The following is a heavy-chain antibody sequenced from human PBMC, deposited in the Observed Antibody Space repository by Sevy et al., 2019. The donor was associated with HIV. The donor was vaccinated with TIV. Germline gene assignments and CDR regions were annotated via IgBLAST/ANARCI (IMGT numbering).Heavy chain of an antibody. CDR2: MKQDGSEK. CDR3: VREGLGGFSYSLDC. Sequence: GGSLRLSCVASGFTFSAYWMTWVRQAPGNGLEWVATMKQDGSEKYYVDSVKGRFTISRDNAKYSLYLQMNSLRAEDTAVYYCVREGLGGFSYSLDCWGQGTMVTVSS. J-gene: IGHJ4*02. CDR1: GFTFSAYW. D-gene: IGHD5-18*01. V-gene: IGHV3-7*01.